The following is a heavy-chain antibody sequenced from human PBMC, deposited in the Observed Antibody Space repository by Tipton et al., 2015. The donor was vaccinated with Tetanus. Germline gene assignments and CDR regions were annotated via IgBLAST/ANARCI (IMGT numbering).Heavy chain of an antibody. CDR3: ASGSALDY. V-gene: IGHV3-21*01. J-gene: IGHJ4*02. CDR2: LGTTSGYI. D-gene: IGHD6-25*01. CDR1: GFTFTDYS. Sequence: SLRLSCAASGFTFTDYSLIWVRQAPGKGLEWVSSLGTTSGYIFYADSVKGRFTISRDDAKNSLFLQMSSLRAEDTAVYYCASGSALDYWGQGTLVTVSS.